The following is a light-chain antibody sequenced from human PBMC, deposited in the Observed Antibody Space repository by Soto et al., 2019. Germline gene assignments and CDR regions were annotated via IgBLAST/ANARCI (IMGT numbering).Light chain of an antibody. CDR3: QSYDSSLSGHWV. CDR1: SSNIGAGYD. V-gene: IGLV1-40*01. Sequence: QSVLTQPPSVSGAPGQRVTISCTRSSSNIGAGYDVHWYQQLPGTAPKLLIYGNSNRPSGVPDRFSGSKSGTSASLVITGLQAEDEADYYCQSYDSSLSGHWVFGGGTKLTVL. J-gene: IGLJ3*02. CDR2: GNS.